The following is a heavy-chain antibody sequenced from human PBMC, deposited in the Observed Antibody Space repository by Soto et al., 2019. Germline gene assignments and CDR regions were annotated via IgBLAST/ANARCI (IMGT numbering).Heavy chain of an antibody. J-gene: IGHJ6*02. V-gene: IGHV3-30-3*01. D-gene: IGHD2-2*02. Sequence: QVQLVESGGGVVQPGRSLRLSCAASGFTFSSYAMHWVRQAPGKGLEWVAVISYDGSNKYYADSVKGRFTISRDNSKNELYLQMNSLRAEDTAVYYCAGELGYCISPSCYSGMDVWGQGTTVTVSS. CDR3: AGELGYCISPSCYSGMDV. CDR1: GFTFSSYA. CDR2: ISYDGSNK.